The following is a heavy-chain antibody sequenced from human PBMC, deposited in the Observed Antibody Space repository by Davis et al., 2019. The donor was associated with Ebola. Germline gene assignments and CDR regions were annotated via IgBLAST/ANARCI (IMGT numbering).Heavy chain of an antibody. D-gene: IGHD6-19*01. CDR2: IKSKTDGGTT. V-gene: IGHV3-15*01. CDR1: GFTFSNAW. J-gene: IGHJ4*02. CDR3: ARDLFSSGWYPY. Sequence: GGSLRLSCAASGFTFSNAWMSWVRQAPGKGLEWVGRIKSKTDGGTTDYAAPVKGRFTISRDDSKNTLYLQMNSLKTEDTAVYYCARDLFSSGWYPYWGQGTLVTVSS.